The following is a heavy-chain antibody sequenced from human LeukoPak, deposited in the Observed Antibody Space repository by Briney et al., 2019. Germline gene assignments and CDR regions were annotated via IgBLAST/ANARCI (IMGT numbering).Heavy chain of an antibody. J-gene: IGHJ4*02. V-gene: IGHV3-21*01. Sequence: GGSLRLSCAASGFTFSSYSMNWVRQAPGKGLEWVSSISSSSSYIYYADSVKGRFTISRDNAKNSLYLQMNSLRAEDTAVYYCARDAILFGPTSSIRGHFDYWGQGTLVTVSS. CDR1: GFTFSSYS. CDR2: ISSSSSYI. D-gene: IGHD2-2*01. CDR3: ARDAILFGPTSSIRGHFDY.